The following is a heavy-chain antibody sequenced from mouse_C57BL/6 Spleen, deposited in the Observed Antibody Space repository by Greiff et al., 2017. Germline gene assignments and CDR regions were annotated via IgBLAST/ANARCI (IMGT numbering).Heavy chain of an antibody. Sequence: EVKLMESGPGLVKPSPSLSLTCSVTGYSITSGYYWNWIRQFPGNKLEWMGYISYDGSNNYNPSLKNRISITRDTSKNQFFLKLNSVTTEDTATYYCARGVWYYFDYWGQGTTLTVSS. CDR2: ISYDGSN. D-gene: IGHD2-10*02. V-gene: IGHV3-6*01. CDR1: GYSITSGYY. J-gene: IGHJ2*01. CDR3: ARGVWYYFDY.